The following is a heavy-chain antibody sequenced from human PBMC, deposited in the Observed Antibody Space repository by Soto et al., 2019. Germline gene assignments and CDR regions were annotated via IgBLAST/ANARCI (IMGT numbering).Heavy chain of an antibody. V-gene: IGHV5-51*01. CDR1: GYSFTSYW. Sequence: GESLKICCKCSGYSFTSYWIGWERQMPGKCLGWMGLIYPGDSDTRYSPSFQGQVTISADESISTAYLHGSSLKASDTAMYYCASTGTTRTTAYYYLGMVVWGQGTTVNVSS. CDR3: ASTGTTRTTAYYYLGMVV. D-gene: IGHD1-1*01. CDR2: IYPGDSDT. J-gene: IGHJ6*02.